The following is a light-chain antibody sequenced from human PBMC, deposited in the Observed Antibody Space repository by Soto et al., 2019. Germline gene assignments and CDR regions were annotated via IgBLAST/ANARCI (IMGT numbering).Light chain of an antibody. V-gene: IGLV1-40*01. CDR1: SSNIGAGYD. CDR2: GNS. Sequence: QSVLTQPPSVSGAPGQGFTISCTGNSSNIGAGYDVNWYQQLPGAAPKLLIYGNSNRPSGVPDRFSGSKSGTSASLAITGLQAEDEADYYCQSYDRILSDVVFGGGTKLTVL. CDR3: QSYDRILSDVV. J-gene: IGLJ2*01.